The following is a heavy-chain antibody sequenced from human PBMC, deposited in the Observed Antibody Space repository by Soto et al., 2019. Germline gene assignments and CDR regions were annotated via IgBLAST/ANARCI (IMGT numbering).Heavy chain of an antibody. Sequence: SVKVSCKASGGTSSSYAISWVRQAPGQGLEWMGGIIPIFGTANYAQKFQGRVTITADESTSTAYMELSSLRSEDTVVYYCARNYYDSSGYYYDAFDIWGQGTMVTVSS. CDR1: GGTSSSYA. D-gene: IGHD3-22*01. CDR2: IIPIFGTA. V-gene: IGHV1-69*13. CDR3: ARNYYDSSGYYYDAFDI. J-gene: IGHJ3*02.